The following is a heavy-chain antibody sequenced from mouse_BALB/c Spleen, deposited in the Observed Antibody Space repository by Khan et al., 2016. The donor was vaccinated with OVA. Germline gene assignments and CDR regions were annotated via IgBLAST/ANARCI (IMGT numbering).Heavy chain of an antibody. J-gene: IGHJ2*01. D-gene: IGHD1-1*01. Sequence: QVQLQQPGAELVNPGASVNLSCKASGYTLTSYWMHWVKQRPGQGLEWIGEINPSNGRTNYNEKFKSKATLTVDNSSSTAFMQLSSPTSEDSAVYYCARLRINFDYWGQGTTLTVSS. CDR1: GYTLTSYW. CDR2: INPSNGRT. CDR3: ARLRINFDY. V-gene: IGHV1S81*02.